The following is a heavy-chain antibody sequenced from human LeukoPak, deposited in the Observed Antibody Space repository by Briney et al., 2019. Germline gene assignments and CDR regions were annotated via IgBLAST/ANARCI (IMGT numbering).Heavy chain of an antibody. J-gene: IGHJ4*02. V-gene: IGHV2-5*01. CDR2: IYWNDDK. CDR3: AHGYGYGYSFDY. CDR1: GFSLSTSGVG. D-gene: IGHD5-18*01. Sequence: SGPTLVKPTQTLTLTCTFSGFSLSTSGVGVGWIRQPPGKALEWLALIYWNDDKRYSPSLKSRLTITKDTSKNQVVLTMTNMDPVDTATYYCAHGYGYGYSFDYWGQGTLVTVSS.